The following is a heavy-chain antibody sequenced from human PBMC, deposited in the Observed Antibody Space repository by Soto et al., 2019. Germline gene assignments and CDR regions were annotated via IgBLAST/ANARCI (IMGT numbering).Heavy chain of an antibody. Sequence: EVQLVESGGGLVKPGGSLRLSCAASGFSFSTYSMNWVRQAPGKGLEWVSSIIGSSTYIFYADSVKGRFTISRDNAKNSLYLQMNCLRAEDTAVYYCAGDVPSGNVDTWGQGTLVTVSS. D-gene: IGHD6-25*01. J-gene: IGHJ5*02. CDR3: AGDVPSGNVDT. CDR1: GFSFSTYS. CDR2: IIGSSTYI. V-gene: IGHV3-21*03.